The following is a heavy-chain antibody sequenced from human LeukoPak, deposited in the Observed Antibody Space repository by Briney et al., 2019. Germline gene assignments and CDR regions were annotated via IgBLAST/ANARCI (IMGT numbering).Heavy chain of an antibody. CDR2: ISYDGSNK. CDR1: GFTFSSDG. CDR3: EKGDDFWSGYSYYYYGMDV. J-gene: IGHJ6*02. Sequence: GRSLRLSCAASGFTFSSDGMHWVRQAPGKGLGWVAVISYDGSNKYYADSVKGRFTISRDNYKNTLYLQMHSLRAEDTAVYHCEKGDDFWSGYSYYYYGMDVWGQGTTVTVSS. D-gene: IGHD3-3*01. V-gene: IGHV3-30*18.